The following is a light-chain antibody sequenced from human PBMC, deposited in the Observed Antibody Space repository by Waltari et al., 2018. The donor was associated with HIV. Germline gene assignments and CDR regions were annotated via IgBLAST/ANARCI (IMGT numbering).Light chain of an antibody. V-gene: IGLV2-8*01. Sequence: QSALTQPPSASGSPGQSVTISCTGTSSDVGDYNYVPWYQHHPGKAPKLMIYEVTTRPSGFPDRFSGSKSGNTASLTVSGLQAEDEADYYCSSYAGSNNLVFGGGTKLTVL. CDR3: SSYAGSNNLV. J-gene: IGLJ2*01. CDR2: EVT. CDR1: SSDVGDYNY.